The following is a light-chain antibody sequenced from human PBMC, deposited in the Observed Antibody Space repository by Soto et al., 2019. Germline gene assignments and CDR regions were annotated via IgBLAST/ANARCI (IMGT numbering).Light chain of an antibody. J-gene: IGLJ1*01. V-gene: IGLV1-44*01. Sequence: QSVLTQPPSASGTPGQRVTISCSGSSSNIGSNTVNWYQQLPGTAPKLLIYSNNQRPSVVPDRFSGSKPGTSASLAISGLQSEDEADNYCAAWDDSLNGLYVFGTGTKVTVL. CDR2: SNN. CDR3: AAWDDSLNGLYV. CDR1: SSNIGSNT.